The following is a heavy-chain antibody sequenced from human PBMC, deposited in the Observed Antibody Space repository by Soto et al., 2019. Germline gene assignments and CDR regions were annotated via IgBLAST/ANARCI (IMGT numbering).Heavy chain of an antibody. J-gene: IGHJ2*01. CDR2: IYYSGST. D-gene: IGHD2-15*01. CDR1: GCSISRVDNF. Sequence: SETLSLTYSGSGCSISRVDNFRGRIRQSPGQGLEWIGSIYYSGSTYYNPSLQSRVTLSIDTSKNQFSLRLSSVTAPDTAVYYCSRLPCSGGGCGYWYFDLCGRASSVT. CDR3: SRLPCSGGGCGYWYFDL. V-gene: IGHV4-39*01.